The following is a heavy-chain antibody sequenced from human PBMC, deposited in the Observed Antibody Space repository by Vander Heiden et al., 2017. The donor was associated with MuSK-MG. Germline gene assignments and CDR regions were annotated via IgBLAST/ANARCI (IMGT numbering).Heavy chain of an antibody. CDR3: VAKPVGSNDACVDY. J-gene: IGHJ4*01. CDR1: GYDFTDYY. D-gene: IGHD1-26*01. V-gene: IGHV1-69-2*01. CDR2: VDPEGTAA. Sequence: EVQLVQTGAEVRNPGATAQISCKGAGYDFTDYYMHWVNQAPGKGLEWLGYVDPEGTAARYSEKGQGKVSMTADTAIDTAYLELTKLSPDDTAVYFCVAKPVGSNDACVDYWGQGTWVSVSA.